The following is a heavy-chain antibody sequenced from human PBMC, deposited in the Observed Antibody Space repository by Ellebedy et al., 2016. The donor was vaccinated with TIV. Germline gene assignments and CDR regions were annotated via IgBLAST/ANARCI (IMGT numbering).Heavy chain of an antibody. D-gene: IGHD3-10*01. CDR1: GFTFSGSP. Sequence: GESLKISCAASGFTFSGSPMHWVRQASGKGLEWVGHIRSKTNSYATAYAASVTGRFTISRDDSKNTAYLQMNSLKTEDTAMYYCVRRGLQEAFDVWGQGTMVTVSS. CDR3: VRRGLQEAFDV. CDR2: IRSKTNSYAT. V-gene: IGHV3-73*01. J-gene: IGHJ3*01.